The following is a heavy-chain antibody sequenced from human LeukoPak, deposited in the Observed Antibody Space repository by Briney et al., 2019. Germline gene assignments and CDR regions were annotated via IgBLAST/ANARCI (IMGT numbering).Heavy chain of an antibody. J-gene: IGHJ3*01. Sequence: GGSLRLSCAASGFTFSNYWMGWVRQAPGKGLECVATITQDGSMKYYVDSVKGRFTISRDNSKNSLYLQVSSLRAEDTAVYYCAKFFTGEYVRAFDVWGQGTMVTVSS. V-gene: IGHV3-7*01. D-gene: IGHD3-10*02. CDR3: AKFFTGEYVRAFDV. CDR1: GFTFSNYW. CDR2: ITQDGSMK.